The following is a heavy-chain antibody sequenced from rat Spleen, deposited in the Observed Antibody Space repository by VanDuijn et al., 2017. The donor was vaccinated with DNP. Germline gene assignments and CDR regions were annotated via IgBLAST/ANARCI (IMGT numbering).Heavy chain of an antibody. CDR1: GFTFSSYY. D-gene: IGHD1-4*01. CDR2: VSPSGSRT. V-gene: IGHV5-27*01. Sequence: EVQLVESGGGLVQPGRSLKLSCAASGFTFSSYYMAWVRQAPRKGLEWVAAVSPSGSRTYYPDSVKGRFTISRDNAKSTLYLQMNSLRSEDTATYYCTRDLHFGYNYAFDYWGQGVMVTVSS. CDR3: TRDLHFGYNYAFDY. J-gene: IGHJ2*01.